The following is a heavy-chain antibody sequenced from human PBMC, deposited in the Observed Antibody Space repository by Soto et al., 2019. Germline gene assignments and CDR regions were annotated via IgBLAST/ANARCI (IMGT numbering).Heavy chain of an antibody. J-gene: IGHJ4*02. Sequence: GGSLRLSCAASGFSFAGYAVAWVRQAPGKGLEWVSTVSGGGGSTYYADSVKGRFTISRDNSGNTVYLQMNSLKAGDTALYYCAKTESFNGYYNSFDSWGQGTRVTVSS. V-gene: IGHV3-23*01. CDR3: AKTESFNGYYNSFDS. CDR2: VSGGGGST. D-gene: IGHD3-3*01. CDR1: GFSFAGYA.